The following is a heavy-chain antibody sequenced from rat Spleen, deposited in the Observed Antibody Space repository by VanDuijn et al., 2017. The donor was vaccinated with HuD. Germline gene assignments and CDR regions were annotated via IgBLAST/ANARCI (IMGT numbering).Heavy chain of an antibody. CDR1: GFTFSNYG. Sequence: EVQLVESGGGLVQPGRSLKLSCAASGFTFSNYGMHWIRQAPKKGLEWVASISYEGSSTYYGDSVKGRFTISRDNAKSTLYLQMNSLRSEDTATYYCARHKIEAYVMDAWGQGASVTVSS. J-gene: IGHJ4*01. CDR3: ARHKIEAYVMDA. CDR2: ISYEGSST. V-gene: IGHV5-22*01.